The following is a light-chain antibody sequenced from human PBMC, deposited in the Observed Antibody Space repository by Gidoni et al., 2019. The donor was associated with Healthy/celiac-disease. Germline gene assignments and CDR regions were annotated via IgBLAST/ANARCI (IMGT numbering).Light chain of an antibody. Sequence: DIQMTQSPSSLSASVGDRVTITCRESQSISSYLNWYQQKPGKAPKLLSYAASSLQSGVPSRCSGSGSGTDVTLTISSLQPEDVATYYCQQSYSTPRTFGQGTKVEIK. J-gene: IGKJ1*01. CDR2: AAS. CDR3: QQSYSTPRT. CDR1: QSISSY. V-gene: IGKV1-39*01.